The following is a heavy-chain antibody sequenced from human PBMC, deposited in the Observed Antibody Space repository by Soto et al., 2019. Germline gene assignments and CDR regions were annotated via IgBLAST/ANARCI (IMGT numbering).Heavy chain of an antibody. CDR2: IYPDDSDT. V-gene: IGHV5-51*01. Sequence: LGESLKISCKGSGYNFINYWIGWVRQMPGKGLEWMGIIYPDDSDTRYSPSFQGQVTISVDKSISTAYLQWSSLKTSDTAMYYCARRRFGESRGFDYWGQGTLVTVSS. J-gene: IGHJ4*02. CDR3: ARRRFGESRGFDY. CDR1: GYNFINYW. D-gene: IGHD3-10*01.